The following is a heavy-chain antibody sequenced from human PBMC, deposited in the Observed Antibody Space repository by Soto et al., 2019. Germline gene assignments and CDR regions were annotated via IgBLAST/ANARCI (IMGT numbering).Heavy chain of an antibody. V-gene: IGHV4-34*01. CDR3: ARLAVAHTTIFGVATQDAFAI. CDR1: GGSFSGYY. CDR2: INHSGST. J-gene: IGHJ3*02. D-gene: IGHD3-3*01. Sequence: SSETLSLTCAVYGGSFSGYYWSWIRQPPGKGLEWIGEINHSGSTNYNPSLKSRVTISVDTSKNQFSLKLSSVTAADTAVYYCARLAVAHTTIFGVATQDAFAIWGQGTMVTV.